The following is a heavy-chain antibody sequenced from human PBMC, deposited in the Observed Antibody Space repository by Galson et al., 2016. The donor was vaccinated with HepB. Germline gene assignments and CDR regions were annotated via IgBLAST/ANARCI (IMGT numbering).Heavy chain of an antibody. J-gene: IGHJ4*02. V-gene: IGHV4-31*03. D-gene: IGHD3-10*01. CDR1: GGSISSSAYY. CDR2: IYYSGST. Sequence: TLSLTCTVSGGSISSSAYYWSWIRQHPGKGLEWIGYIYYSGSTYYNPSLKSRVTISVDTSKNQFSLRLSSVTAADTAVYYCAREDYFASGSHPTYYFDYWGQGTLVTVSS. CDR3: AREDYFASGSHPTYYFDY.